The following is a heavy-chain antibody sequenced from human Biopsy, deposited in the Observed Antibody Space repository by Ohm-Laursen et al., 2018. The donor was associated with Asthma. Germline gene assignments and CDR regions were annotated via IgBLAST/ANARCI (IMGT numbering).Heavy chain of an antibody. D-gene: IGHD4-23*01. CDR1: GFTVSSNG. CDR2: IYSGGGT. CDR3: ARAYGGNFFSGVFDI. V-gene: IGHV3-53*01. Sequence: SLRLSCAASGFTVSSNGMSWVRQPPGKGLEWVSVIYSGGGTYYADSVQGRVTISRDNSKNTLSLQMNSLRAEDTAVYYCARAYGGNFFSGVFDIWGQGKMVTASS. J-gene: IGHJ3*02.